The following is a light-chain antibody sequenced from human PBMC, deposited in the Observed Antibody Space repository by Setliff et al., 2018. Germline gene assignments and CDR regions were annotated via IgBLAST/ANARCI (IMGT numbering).Light chain of an antibody. J-gene: IGLJ1*01. V-gene: IGLV2-14*03. CDR1: SSDVGGYNY. Sequence: QSALSQPASVSGSPGQSITISCTGTSSDVGGYNYVSWYQQHPGRAPKLLIYDVSHRPSRISNRFSGSKSGNTASLTISGLQAEDEADYYCSSYTNTDPCVFGTGTKVTVL. CDR2: DVS. CDR3: SSYTNTDPCV.